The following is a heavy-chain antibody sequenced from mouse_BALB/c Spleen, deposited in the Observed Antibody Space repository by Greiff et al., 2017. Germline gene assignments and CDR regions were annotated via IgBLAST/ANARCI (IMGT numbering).Heavy chain of an antibody. Sequence: EVKLQESGPGLVKPSQSLSLTCTVTGYSITSDYAWNWIRQFPGNKLEWMGYISYSGSTSYNPSLKSRISITRDTSKNQFFLQLNSVTTEDTATYYCARSDYGSWFAYWGQGTLVTVSA. CDR2: ISYSGST. V-gene: IGHV3-2*02. CDR3: ARSDYGSWFAY. J-gene: IGHJ3*01. D-gene: IGHD1-2*01. CDR1: GYSITSDYA.